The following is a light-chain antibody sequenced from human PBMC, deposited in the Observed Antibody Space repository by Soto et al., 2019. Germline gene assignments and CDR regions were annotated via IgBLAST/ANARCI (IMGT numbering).Light chain of an antibody. CDR1: QAISNY. Sequence: DIQMTQSPSSLSASVGDRVTITFRASQAISNYLAWYQQKPGKGPNLLIYAASTLQSGVPSRFSGSGSGTDFTLTISSLQPEDVATYYCQKYNSAPLTFGGGTKVDIK. V-gene: IGKV1-27*01. CDR3: QKYNSAPLT. J-gene: IGKJ4*01. CDR2: AAS.